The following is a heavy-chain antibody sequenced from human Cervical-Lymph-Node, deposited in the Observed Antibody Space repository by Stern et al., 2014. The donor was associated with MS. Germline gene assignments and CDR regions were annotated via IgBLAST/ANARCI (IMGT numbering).Heavy chain of an antibody. CDR2: INEEGSVK. CDR3: AADMPFGAY. J-gene: IGHJ4*02. CDR1: GFTFSSYW. Sequence: EVQLVESGGDLVQPGGSLRLSCAASGFTFSSYWMSWVRQAPGKGLEWVANINEEGSVKYYVDSVRGRFDISRDNADNSLYLQIISLRVEDTAVYYCAADMPFGAYWGQGTLVTVSS. V-gene: IGHV3-7*03. D-gene: IGHD3-16*01.